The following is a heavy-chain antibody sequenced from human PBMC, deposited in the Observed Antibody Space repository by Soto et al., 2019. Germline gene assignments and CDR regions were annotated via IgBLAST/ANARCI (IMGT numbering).Heavy chain of an antibody. V-gene: IGHV2-70*11. D-gene: IGHD2-15*01. CDR2: IDWDDDK. CDR3: ARSYCSGGSCYPFYWPY. Sequence: SGPTLVNPTQTLTLTCTFSGFSLSTSGMCVSWIRQPPGKALEWLARIDWDDDKYYSTSLKTRLTISKDTSKNQVVLTMSNMDPVDTATYYCARSYCSGGSCYPFYWPYWGHGTLVTVSS. CDR1: GFSLSTSGMC. J-gene: IGHJ4*01.